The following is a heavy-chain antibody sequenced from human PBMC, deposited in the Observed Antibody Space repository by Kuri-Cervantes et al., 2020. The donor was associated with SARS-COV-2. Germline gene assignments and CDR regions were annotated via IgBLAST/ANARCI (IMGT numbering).Heavy chain of an antibody. Sequence: GSLRLSCTVSGGSISSYYWSWIRQPPGKGLEWIGYIYYSGSTNYNPSLKSRVTISVDTSKNQFSLKLSSVTAADTAVYYCARGAVVRGPKYYLDYWGQGTLVTVSS. CDR1: GGSISSYY. J-gene: IGHJ4*02. CDR2: IYYSGST. CDR3: ARGAVVRGPKYYLDY. V-gene: IGHV4-59*01. D-gene: IGHD3-10*01.